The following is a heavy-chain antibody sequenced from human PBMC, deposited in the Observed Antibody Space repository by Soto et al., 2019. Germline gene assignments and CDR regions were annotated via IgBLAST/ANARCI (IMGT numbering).Heavy chain of an antibody. CDR3: ARTGGGDGGFGY. Sequence: GGSLRLSCAASGFTFSSYWMHWVRQAPGKGLVWVSRINSDGSSTSYADSVKGRFTISRDNAKNTLYLQMNSLRAEDTGVYYCARTGGGDGGFGYWGQGTRVTVSS. CDR1: GFTFSSYW. V-gene: IGHV3-74*01. CDR2: INSDGSST. J-gene: IGHJ4*02. D-gene: IGHD3-16*01.